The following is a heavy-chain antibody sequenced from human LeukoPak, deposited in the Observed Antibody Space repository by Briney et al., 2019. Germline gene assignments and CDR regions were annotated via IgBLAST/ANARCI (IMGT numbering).Heavy chain of an antibody. Sequence: TGGSLRLSCTPSGFTFGDYGLSWVRQAPGKGLEWVGFIRSKAHGGTTEYATSVKGRFTISRDDFKSTAYLQMNSLKIEDTAVYDCTGDGSYTSPNHMDVWDKGPTVTVSS. J-gene: IGHJ6*03. CDR1: GFTFGDYG. D-gene: IGHD3-10*01. CDR2: IRSKAHGGTT. V-gene: IGHV3-49*04. CDR3: TGDGSYTSPNHMDV.